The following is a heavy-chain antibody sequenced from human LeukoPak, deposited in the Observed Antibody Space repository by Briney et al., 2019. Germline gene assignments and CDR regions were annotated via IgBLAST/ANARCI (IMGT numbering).Heavy chain of an antibody. Sequence: SETLSLTCAVYGGSFSGYYWSWIRQPPGKGLEWIGEINHSGSTNYNPSLKSRVTISVDTSKNQFSLKLSSVTAADTAVYYCAREKPYYYDSSGYLDYWGQGTLVTVSS. V-gene: IGHV4-34*01. CDR1: GGSFSGYY. J-gene: IGHJ4*02. CDR2: INHSGST. CDR3: AREKPYYYDSSGYLDY. D-gene: IGHD3-22*01.